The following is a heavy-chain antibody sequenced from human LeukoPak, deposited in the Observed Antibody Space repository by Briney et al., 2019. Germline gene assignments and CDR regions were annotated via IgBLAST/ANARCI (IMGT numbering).Heavy chain of an antibody. D-gene: IGHD6-13*01. CDR2: ISGSGGST. Sequence: GGSLRLSCAASGFTLSSYAMSWVRQAPGKGLEGVSAISGSGGSTYYAGSVKGRFTISRDNSKNTLYLQMNSLRAEDTAVYYCAKCPSSWKPEYFQHWGQGTLVTVSS. CDR1: GFTLSSYA. CDR3: AKCPSSWKPEYFQH. V-gene: IGHV3-23*01. J-gene: IGHJ1*01.